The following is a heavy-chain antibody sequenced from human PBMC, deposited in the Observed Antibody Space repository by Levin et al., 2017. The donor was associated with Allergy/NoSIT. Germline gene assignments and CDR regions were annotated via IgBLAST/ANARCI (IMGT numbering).Heavy chain of an antibody. V-gene: IGHV1-69*06. D-gene: IGHD6-13*01. CDR1: GGTLSNNA. Sequence: PGESLKISCKAFGGTLSNNAISWVRQAPGQGLEWMGGIIPMFGKATYAQQFQGRVTITADKSTSTAYMQLSGLRSEDTAVYFCARDGDRKGSWPYDDFEFWGQGTVVAVSS. J-gene: IGHJ3*01. CDR3: ARDGDRKGSWPYDDFEF. CDR2: IIPMFGKA.